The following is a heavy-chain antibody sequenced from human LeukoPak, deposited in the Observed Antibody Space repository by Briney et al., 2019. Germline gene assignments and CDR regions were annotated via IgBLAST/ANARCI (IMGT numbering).Heavy chain of an antibody. CDR2: IKHDGSEK. D-gene: IGHD1-20*01. V-gene: IGHV3-7*01. Sequence: PGGSLRLSCAASGLTLSGQSMNWVRQAPGQGLEWVANIKHDGSEKYYVDSVKGRFTISRDDAKNSLSLQMNSVRAEDTAVCYCAYANNLKYWGQGTLVTVSS. CDR3: AYANNLKY. CDR1: GLTLSGQS. J-gene: IGHJ4*02.